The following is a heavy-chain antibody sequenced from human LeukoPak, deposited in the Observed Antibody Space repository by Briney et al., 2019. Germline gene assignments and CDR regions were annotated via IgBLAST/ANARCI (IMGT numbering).Heavy chain of an antibody. J-gene: IGHJ4*02. CDR2: ISYDGRNK. V-gene: IGHV3-30*04. D-gene: IGHD3-10*01. CDR3: AKDWGVARDWGGPFDY. CDR1: GFIFNSYE. Sequence: GRSLRLSCAASGFIFNSYEMHWVRQAPGKGLEWVAVISYDGRNKYHVDSVKGRFTISRDNSKNTLYLQMNSLRAEDTAVYYCAKDWGVARDWGGPFDYWGQGTLVTVSS.